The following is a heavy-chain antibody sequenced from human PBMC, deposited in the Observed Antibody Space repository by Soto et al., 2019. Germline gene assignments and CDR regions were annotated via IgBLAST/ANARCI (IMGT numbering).Heavy chain of an antibody. CDR1: GSTFSSYA. CDR3: ARDVDRSYGGTNHGADWFDP. CDR2: IIPIFGTA. Sequence: SVNVSCKASGSTFSSYAISCVRQAPGQGLEWMGGIIPIFGTANYAQRFQGRVTITADESTSTAYMELSRLRSEDTAVYYCARDVDRSYGGTNHGADWFDPWGQGTLVTVSS. J-gene: IGHJ5*02. V-gene: IGHV1-69*13. D-gene: IGHD1-26*01.